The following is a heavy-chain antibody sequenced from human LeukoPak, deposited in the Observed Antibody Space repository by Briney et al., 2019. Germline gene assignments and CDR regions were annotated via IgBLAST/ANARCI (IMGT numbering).Heavy chain of an antibody. CDR3: ASGTLYGGYDD. Sequence: SVKVSCKASGGTFSSYAISWVRQAPGQGLEWMGRIIPIFGTANYAQEFQGRVTITTDESTSTAYMELSSLRSEDTAVYYCASGTLYGGYDDWGQGTLVTVSS. J-gene: IGHJ4*02. V-gene: IGHV1-69*05. D-gene: IGHD5-12*01. CDR1: GGTFSSYA. CDR2: IIPIFGTA.